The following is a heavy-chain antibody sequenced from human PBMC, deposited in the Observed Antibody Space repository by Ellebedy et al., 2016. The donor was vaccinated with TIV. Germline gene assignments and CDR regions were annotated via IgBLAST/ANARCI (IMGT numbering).Heavy chain of an antibody. CDR1: GFTFSDYY. CDR3: VRALGDCFYDS. V-gene: IGHV3-11*06. J-gene: IGHJ4*02. D-gene: IGHD2-21*02. CDR2: ISSSSSYT. Sequence: GESLKISXAASGFTFSDYYMSWIRQAPGKGLEWVSYISSSSSYTNYADSVKGRSTISRDNSKNTVYVQMNSLRAEDTAVYYCVRALGDCFYDSWGQGTLVTVSS.